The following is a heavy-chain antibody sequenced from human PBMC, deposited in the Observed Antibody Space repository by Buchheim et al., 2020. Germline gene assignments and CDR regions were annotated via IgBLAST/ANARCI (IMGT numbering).Heavy chain of an antibody. CDR3: TTEVSLDTAMASNDAFDI. V-gene: IGHV3-15*01. D-gene: IGHD5-18*01. Sequence: EVQLVESGGGLVKPGGSLRLSCAASGFTFSNAWMSWVRQVPGKGLEWVGRIKSKTDGGTTDYAAPVKGRFTISRDDSKNTLYLQMNSLKTEDTAVYYCTTEVSLDTAMASNDAFDIWGQGT. CDR2: IKSKTDGGTT. CDR1: GFTFSNAW. J-gene: IGHJ3*02.